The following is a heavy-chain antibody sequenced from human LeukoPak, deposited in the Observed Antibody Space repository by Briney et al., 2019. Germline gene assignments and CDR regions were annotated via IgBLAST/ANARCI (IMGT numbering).Heavy chain of an antibody. V-gene: IGHV3-30-3*01. CDR2: ISYDGSNK. J-gene: IGHJ4*02. CDR1: GFTFSSYA. CDR3: ARGRIAVAGTVAY. Sequence: GGSLRLSCAASGFTFSSYAMHWVRQAPGKGLEWVAVISYDGSNKYYADSVKGRFTISRDNSKNTLYLQMNSLRAEDTAVYYCARGRIAVAGTVAYWGRGTLVTVSS. D-gene: IGHD6-19*01.